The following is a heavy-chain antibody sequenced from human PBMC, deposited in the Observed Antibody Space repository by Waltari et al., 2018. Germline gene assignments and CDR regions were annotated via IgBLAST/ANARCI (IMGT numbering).Heavy chain of an antibody. CDR3: ATITIFGVVIGFDY. D-gene: IGHD3-3*01. CDR2: VDPEDGET. Sequence: EVQLVQSGAEVKKPGATVKISCKASGYTFTDSYMHWVQQAPGKGLEWMGRVDPEDGETIYAEKFQGRVTITADTSTDTAYMELSSLRSEDTAVYYCATITIFGVVIGFDYWGQGTLVTVSS. J-gene: IGHJ4*02. V-gene: IGHV1-69-2*01. CDR1: GYTFTDSY.